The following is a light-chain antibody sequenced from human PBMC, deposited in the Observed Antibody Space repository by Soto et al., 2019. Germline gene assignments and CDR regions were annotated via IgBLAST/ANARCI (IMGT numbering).Light chain of an antibody. Sequence: EIVLTQSPGTLSWSPGERATLSCRASQSVSSSYLAWYKQKPGQAPRLLIYGASSSATGIPDRFSGSGSGTDFTLTISRLEPEDFAVYYCQPYGSSPQTFGQGAKVEI. CDR2: GAS. CDR1: QSVSSSY. J-gene: IGKJ1*01. CDR3: QPYGSSPQT. V-gene: IGKV3-20*01.